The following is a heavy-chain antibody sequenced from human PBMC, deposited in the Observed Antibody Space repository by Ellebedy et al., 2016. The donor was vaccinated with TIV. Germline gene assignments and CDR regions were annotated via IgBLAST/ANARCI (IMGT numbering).Heavy chain of an antibody. CDR2: INHSGST. V-gene: IGHV4-34*01. J-gene: IGHJ6*02. CDR1: GGSISSYY. D-gene: IGHD2-2*02. Sequence: SETLSLTXTVSGGSISSYYWSWIRQPPGKGLEWIGEINHSGSTNYNPSLKSRVTISVDTSKNQFSLKLSSVTAADTAVYYCARGNTPRFYYYYYYGMDVWGQGTTVTVSS. CDR3: ARGNTPRFYYYYYYGMDV.